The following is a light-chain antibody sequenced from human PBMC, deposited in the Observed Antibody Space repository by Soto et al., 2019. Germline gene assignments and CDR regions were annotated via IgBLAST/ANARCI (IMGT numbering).Light chain of an antibody. V-gene: IGKV3-15*01. CDR2: GAS. Sequence: EIVLTQSPATLTVSPGDRATLSCRASQSVNSNLAWYHLEPGQAPRLLIYGASIRAAGIPARFTGSESGTEFTLSISSLQSEDFAVYYSQQYDDSPWTFGHGTQVEIK. J-gene: IGKJ1*01. CDR1: QSVNSN. CDR3: QQYDDSPWT.